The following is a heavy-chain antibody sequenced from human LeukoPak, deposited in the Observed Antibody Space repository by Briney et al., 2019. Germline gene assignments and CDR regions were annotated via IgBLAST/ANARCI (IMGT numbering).Heavy chain of an antibody. CDR3: ARGNSFNWFDP. CDR1: GYTFTSYD. J-gene: IGHJ5*02. Sequence: ASVEVSCKASGYTFTSYDINWVRQATGQGLEWMGWMNPNSGNTGYAQKFQGRVTVTRNTSISTAYMELSSLRSEDTAVYYCARGNSFNWFDPWGQGTLVTVSS. V-gene: IGHV1-8*01. CDR2: MNPNSGNT. D-gene: IGHD5-18*01.